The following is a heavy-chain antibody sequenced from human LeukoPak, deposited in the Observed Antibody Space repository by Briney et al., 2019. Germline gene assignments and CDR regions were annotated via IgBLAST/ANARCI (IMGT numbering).Heavy chain of an antibody. CDR2: INPNSGGT. CDR1: GYTFTGYY. D-gene: IGHD1-26*01. Sequence: GASVKVSCKASGYTFTGYYMHWVRQAPGQGLEWMGWINPNSGGTNYAQKFQGRVTMTRDTSISTAYMELSRLRSDDTAVYYCARMEVVGATLGFGLDYWGQGTLVTVSS. J-gene: IGHJ4*02. V-gene: IGHV1-2*02. CDR3: ARMEVVGATLGFGLDY.